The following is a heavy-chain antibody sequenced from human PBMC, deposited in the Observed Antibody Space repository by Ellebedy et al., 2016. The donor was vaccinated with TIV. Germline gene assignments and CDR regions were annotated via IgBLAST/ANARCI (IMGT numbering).Heavy chain of an antibody. CDR2: KRFDGRNE. CDR3: ARDPWLVIDY. D-gene: IGHD6-19*01. V-gene: IGHV3-30*02. J-gene: IGHJ4*02. CDR1: GFTFSTYG. Sequence: GESLKISCVASGFTFSTYGMHWVRQAPGKGLEWVAFKRFDGRNEYNGDSVKGRFFISRDNANNSLYLQMHSLRAEDTALYYCARDPWLVIDYWGQGILVTVSS.